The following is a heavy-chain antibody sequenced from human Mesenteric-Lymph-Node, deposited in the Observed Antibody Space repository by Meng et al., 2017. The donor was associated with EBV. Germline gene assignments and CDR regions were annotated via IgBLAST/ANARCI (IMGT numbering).Heavy chain of an antibody. D-gene: IGHD3-10*01. J-gene: IGHJ4*02. CDR3: ARPRIRYGSGSYYY. CDR1: GGSFSDYF. CDR2: INHSGST. Sequence: VQLQQWGAGLLNPSETLSLTCAGHGGSFSDYFWTWIRQAPGKGLEWVGEINHSGSTKYNPSLKSRVTISVDTSKNQISLNLNSVTAADTAVYYCARPRIRYGSGSYYYWGQGTLVTVSS. V-gene: IGHV4-34*01.